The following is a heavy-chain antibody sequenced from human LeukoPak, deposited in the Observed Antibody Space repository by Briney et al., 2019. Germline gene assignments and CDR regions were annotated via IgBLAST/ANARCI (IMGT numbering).Heavy chain of an antibody. J-gene: IGHJ4*02. D-gene: IGHD3-10*01. CDR1: GYTFTSYD. CDR2: IIPIFGTA. CDR3: ARDPSMWGSGSYSSY. V-gene: IGHV1-69*13. Sequence: ASVKVSCKASGYTFTSYDINWVRQATGQGLEWMGGIIPIFGTANYAQKFQGGVTITADESTSTAYMELSSLRSEDTAVYYCARDPSMWGSGSYSSYWGQGTLVTVSS.